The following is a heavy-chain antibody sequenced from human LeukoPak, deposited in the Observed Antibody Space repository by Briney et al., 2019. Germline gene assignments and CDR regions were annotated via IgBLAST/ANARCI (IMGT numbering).Heavy chain of an antibody. CDR1: GFTFSTYA. D-gene: IGHD3-3*01. CDR2: ISVSGTT. CDR3: ARGVLRFLEWSNNWFDP. J-gene: IGHJ5*02. V-gene: IGHV3-23*01. Sequence: GGSLRLSCAASGFTFSTYAMSWVRQAPGKGLEWVSAISVSGTTYYADSVMGRFTVSRDNSKNTLYLQMNSLRAEDTAVYYCARGVLRFLEWSNNWFDPWGQGTLVTVSS.